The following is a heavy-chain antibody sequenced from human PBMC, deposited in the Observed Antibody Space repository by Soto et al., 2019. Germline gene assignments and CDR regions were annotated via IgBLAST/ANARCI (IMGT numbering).Heavy chain of an antibody. CDR1: GFPILDYV. CDR2: ISGTGGST. D-gene: IGHD1-26*01. Sequence: GGSLRLSCAVSGFPILDYVIDWVRQAPGKGLEWVSSISGTGGSTFYADSVRGRFTISRDNSKNMVYLQMIDLRGEDTALYYCARGTHTYSGSHEFDYWGRGTLVTVSS. J-gene: IGHJ4*02. V-gene: IGHV3-23*01. CDR3: ARGTHTYSGSHEFDY.